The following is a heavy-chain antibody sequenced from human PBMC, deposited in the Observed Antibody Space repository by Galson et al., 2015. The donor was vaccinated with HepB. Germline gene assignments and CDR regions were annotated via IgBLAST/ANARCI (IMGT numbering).Heavy chain of an antibody. CDR3: ASEGPRGGYNGF. CDR2: IIPIVGIA. CDR1: GVTFSSYA. J-gene: IGHJ4*02. Sequence: SVKVSCKASGVTFSSYAISWVRQAPGQGLEWMGGIIPIVGIANYAQKFQGRVTITADKSTSTAYMELSSLISEDTAVYYCASEGPRGGYNGFWGQGTLVSVSS. V-gene: IGHV1-69*10. D-gene: IGHD5-24*01.